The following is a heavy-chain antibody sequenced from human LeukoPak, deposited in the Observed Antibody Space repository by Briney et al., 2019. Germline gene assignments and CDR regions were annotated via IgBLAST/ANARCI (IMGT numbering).Heavy chain of an antibody. CDR3: TFLVREPQH. V-gene: IGHV3-7*01. J-gene: IGHJ1*01. CDR2: IASDGSYT. Sequence: PGGSLRLSCAVSGFAFSQYYMGWARQAPGKGLESVAIIASDGSYTAYVDSVKGRFTISRDSAKNSLYLQMSSLTAEDTAIYFCTFLVREPQHWGRGTLVTVSS. D-gene: IGHD3-10*01. CDR1: GFAFSQYY.